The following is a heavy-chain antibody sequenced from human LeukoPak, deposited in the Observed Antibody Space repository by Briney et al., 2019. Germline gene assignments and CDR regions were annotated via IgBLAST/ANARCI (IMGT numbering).Heavy chain of an antibody. CDR2: IIPILGIA. CDR1: GGTFSSYA. V-gene: IGHV1-69*04. CDR3: ASSPEVGIVGATPQS. Sequence: GSLAKVSCKASGGTFSSYAISWARQAPGQGLEWMGRIIPILGIANYAQKFQGRVTITADKSTSTAYMELSSLRSEDTAVYYCASSPEVGIVGATPQSWGQGTLVTVSS. J-gene: IGHJ4*02. D-gene: IGHD1-26*01.